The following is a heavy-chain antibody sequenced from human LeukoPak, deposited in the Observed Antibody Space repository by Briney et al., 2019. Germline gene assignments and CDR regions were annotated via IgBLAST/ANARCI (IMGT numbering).Heavy chain of an antibody. CDR2: IGGNGGTT. J-gene: IGHJ4*02. V-gene: IGHV3-23*01. CDR1: GLSFSKYA. D-gene: IGHD2-15*01. Sequence: GGSLRLSCTDSGLSFSKYAINWVRQAPGKGLEWVSVIGGNGGTTHYADSVKGRFTISRDNSNNTVFLQMNSLRAEDSALYYGAKAYWRTATALGFWGQGTLVTVSS. CDR3: AKAYWRTATALGF.